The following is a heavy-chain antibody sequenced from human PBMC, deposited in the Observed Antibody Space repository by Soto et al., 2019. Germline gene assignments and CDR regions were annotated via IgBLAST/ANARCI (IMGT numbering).Heavy chain of an antibody. CDR3: ARLAIVGTTNS. V-gene: IGHV3-74*01. CDR2: INSDGSGT. Sequence: GGSLRLSCAASGFSFSTYWMHWVRQAPGKGLVWVSYINSDGSGTSYADSVKGRFTISRDNAKNTLYLQMNSLRAEDTAVYYCARLAIVGTTNSWGQGTLVTVSS. J-gene: IGHJ4*02. D-gene: IGHD1-26*01. CDR1: GFSFSTYW.